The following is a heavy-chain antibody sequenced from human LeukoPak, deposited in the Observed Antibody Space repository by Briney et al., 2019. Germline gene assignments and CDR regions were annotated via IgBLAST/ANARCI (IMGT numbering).Heavy chain of an antibody. CDR3: AGGITGSNSVY. CDR1: GFTFSRYG. V-gene: IGHV3-30*03. J-gene: IGHJ4*02. CDR2: ISYDGSNK. D-gene: IGHD1-20*01. Sequence: GGSLRLSCAASGFTFSRYGMHWVRQAPGKGLEWAAVISYDGSNKYYADSVKGRFTISRDNSKNTLYLQMNSLGAEDTAVYYCAGGITGSNSVYWGQGTLVTVSS.